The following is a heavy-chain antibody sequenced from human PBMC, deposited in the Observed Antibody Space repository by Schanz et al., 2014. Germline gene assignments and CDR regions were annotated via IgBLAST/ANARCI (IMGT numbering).Heavy chain of an antibody. V-gene: IGHV1-18*04. CDR2: ISDYNADT. Sequence: QVQLVQSGAEVKKPGASVKVSCKASGYTFTSYGISWVRQAPGQGPEWMGWISDYNADTKYAQKVQGRVTMTTDTSTSTAYMELRSLRSDDTAVYYCARGGDYIVVLVAVTREYYYHAMDVWGQGTTVTVSS. CDR1: GYTFTSYG. J-gene: IGHJ6*02. D-gene: IGHD2-15*01. CDR3: ARGGDYIVVLVAVTREYYYHAMDV.